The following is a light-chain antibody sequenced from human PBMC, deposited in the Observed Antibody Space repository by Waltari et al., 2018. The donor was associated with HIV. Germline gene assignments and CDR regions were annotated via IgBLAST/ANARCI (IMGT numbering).Light chain of an antibody. V-gene: IGLV10-54*01. CDR3: SAWDSSLSAWV. CDR2: RKN. CDR1: SNNVGNQG. Sequence: QAGLTQPPSVSKGLRQTATLTCTGNSNNVGNQGAAWLQQHQGHPPKPLSYRKNNPPSGISGRLSASRSGNTASLTIAGRQPEDEADDYCSAWDSSLSAWVFGGGTKLTVL. J-gene: IGLJ3*02.